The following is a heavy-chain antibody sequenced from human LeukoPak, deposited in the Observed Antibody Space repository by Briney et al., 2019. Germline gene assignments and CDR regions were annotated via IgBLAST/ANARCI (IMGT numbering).Heavy chain of an antibody. V-gene: IGHV3-23*01. D-gene: IGHD4/OR15-4a*01. J-gene: IGHJ3*02. CDR3: ARPMTMSKDAFDI. CDR2: ISDSGGST. CDR1: GFTFSSYT. Sequence: GGSLRLSCAASGFTFSSYTMSWVRQAPGKGLEWVSSISDSGGSTFYAASVKGRFTISRDNSENTVYLQMNSLRVEDTAVYYCARPMTMSKDAFDIWGQGTMVTVSS.